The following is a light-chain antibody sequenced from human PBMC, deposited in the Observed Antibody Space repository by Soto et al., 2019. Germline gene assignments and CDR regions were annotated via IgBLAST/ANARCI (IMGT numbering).Light chain of an antibody. Sequence: IVLTQSPATLSVSPGERATLSCRASQSVSSNLAWYQQKPGQAPRLLIYGASTRATGIPARFSGSGSGTEFTLIISSLQSEDFAVYYCQQYSNWPPWTFGQGTKVDIK. J-gene: IGKJ1*01. V-gene: IGKV3-15*01. CDR1: QSVSSN. CDR2: GAS. CDR3: QQYSNWPPWT.